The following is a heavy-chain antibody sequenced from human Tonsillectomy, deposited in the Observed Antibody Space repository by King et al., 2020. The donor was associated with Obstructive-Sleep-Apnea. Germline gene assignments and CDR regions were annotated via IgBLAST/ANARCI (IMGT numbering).Heavy chain of an antibody. CDR2: MNAGDGNT. Sequence: QLVQSGAEVKKPGASVKVSCKATGYTFTSYVMHWVRQAPGQRLEWMGWMNAGDGNTRYSQKSQGRVTFGRDTFASTAYMEVTSLRYEDTAVYYCARAGGSYNSPRRQDWYIDVWGRGTLVTVSS. J-gene: IGHJ2*01. D-gene: IGHD5-24*01. V-gene: IGHV1-3*01. CDR3: ARAGGSYNSPRRQDWYIDV. CDR1: GYTFTSYV.